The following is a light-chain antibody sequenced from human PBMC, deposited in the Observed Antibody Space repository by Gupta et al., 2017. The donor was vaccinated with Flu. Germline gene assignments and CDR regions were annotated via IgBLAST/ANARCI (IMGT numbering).Light chain of an antibody. CDR2: EGT. CDR3: IGFKERTTGV. V-gene: IGLV2-14*01. J-gene: IGLJ3*02. CDR1: SSGVAMWNR. Sequence: SITMSCTANSSGVAMWNRVYWCQQQPGKEPNRNLGEGTNRHSGISNRCSASKSGNKASMSISGVEPEDEADEYCIGFKERTTGVFGGGTKVIVL.